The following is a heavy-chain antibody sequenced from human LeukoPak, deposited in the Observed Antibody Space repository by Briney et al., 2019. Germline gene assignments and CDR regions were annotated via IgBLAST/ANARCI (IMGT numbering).Heavy chain of an antibody. D-gene: IGHD3-10*01. CDR2: IWYDGSNK. CDR3: ARDGQWFGELFGWFDP. J-gene: IGHJ5*02. CDR1: GFTFSSYV. V-gene: IGHV3-33*01. Sequence: PGGSLRLSRAASGFTFSSYVMHWVRQAPGKWLDWVTVIWYDGSNKYYADSVKGRFTISRDNSKNTLYLQMNSLRAEDTAVYYCARDGQWFGELFGWFDPWGQGTLVTVSS.